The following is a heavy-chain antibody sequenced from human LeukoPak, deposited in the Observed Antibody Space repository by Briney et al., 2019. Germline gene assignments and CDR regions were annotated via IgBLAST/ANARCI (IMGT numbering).Heavy chain of an antibody. CDR2: IYYSGST. D-gene: IGHD1-26*01. V-gene: IGHV4-39*07. CDR1: GGSISSSSYY. J-gene: IGHJ6*02. CDR3: ARLGSLGEYYYYYGMDV. Sequence: SETLSLTCTVSGGSISSSSYYWGWIRQPPGKGLEWIGSIYYSGSTYYNPSLKSRVTISVDTSKNQFSLKLSSVTAADTAVYYCARLGSLGEYYYYYGMDVWGQGTTVTVSS.